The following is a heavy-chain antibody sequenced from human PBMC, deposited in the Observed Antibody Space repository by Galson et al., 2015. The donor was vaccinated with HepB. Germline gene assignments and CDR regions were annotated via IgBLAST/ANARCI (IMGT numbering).Heavy chain of an antibody. J-gene: IGHJ4*02. CDR2: ISAYNGNT. CDR3: ARELFSIAAAGDDY. CDR1: GYTFTSYG. V-gene: IGHV1-18*01. D-gene: IGHD6-13*01. Sequence: SVKVSCKASGYTFTSYGISWVRQAPGQGLEWMGWISAYNGNTNYAQKLQGRVTMTTDTSTSTAYMELRSLRSDDTAVYYCARELFSIAAAGDDYWGQGTLVTVSS.